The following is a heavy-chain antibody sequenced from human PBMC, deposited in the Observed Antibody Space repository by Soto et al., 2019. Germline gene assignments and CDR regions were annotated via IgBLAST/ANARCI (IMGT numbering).Heavy chain of an antibody. CDR3: AKDRYLDHDSRGYLFDN. CDR2: ISRYGDFT. V-gene: IGHV3-23*01. Sequence: EVQLLESGGDLIQPGGSLRLSCAAPGFTFNINAMTWVRQAPGKGLEWVSAISRYGDFTYYADSVEGRFTISRDNSKNTLYLQMNSLRAEDTAVYYCAKDRYLDHDSRGYLFDNWGQGTLVTVSS. J-gene: IGHJ4*02. D-gene: IGHD3-22*01. CDR1: GFTFNINA.